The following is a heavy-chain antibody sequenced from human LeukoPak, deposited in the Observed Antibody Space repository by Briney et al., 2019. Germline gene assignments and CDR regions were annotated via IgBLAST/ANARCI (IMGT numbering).Heavy chain of an antibody. V-gene: IGHV1-18*01. CDR1: GYTFTSYG. D-gene: IGHD3-22*01. Sequence: ASVKVSCKASGYTFTSYGISWVRQAPGQGLEWMGWISAYNGNTNYAQKLQGRVTMTTDTSTSTAYMELRSLRSDDTAVYYCAREPYYYDSSGSNYWGQGTLATVSS. CDR2: ISAYNGNT. CDR3: AREPYYYDSSGSNY. J-gene: IGHJ4*02.